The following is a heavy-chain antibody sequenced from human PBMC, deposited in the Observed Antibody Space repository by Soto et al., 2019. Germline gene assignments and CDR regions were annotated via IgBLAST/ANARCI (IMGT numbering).Heavy chain of an antibody. D-gene: IGHD2-15*01. CDR2: TYYSGST. J-gene: IGHJ4*02. Sequence: QVQLQESGPGLVKPSQTLSLTCTVSGGSISSGDYYWSWIRQPPGKGLEWIGDTYYSGSTYYNPSLKTRVTIPVDTSKNPFSLKLISVTAADTAVYYCAESTRGSYFDYWGQGTLVTVSS. V-gene: IGHV4-30-4*01. CDR3: AESTRGSYFDY. CDR1: GGSISSGDYY.